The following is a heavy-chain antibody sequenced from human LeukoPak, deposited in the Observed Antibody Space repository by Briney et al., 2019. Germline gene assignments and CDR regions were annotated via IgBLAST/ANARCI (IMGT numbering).Heavy chain of an antibody. J-gene: IGHJ3*02. CDR3: ARAYYYDSGAFDI. CDR2: ISSSSSTI. CDR1: GFTFSSYS. D-gene: IGHD3-22*01. V-gene: IGHV3-48*01. Sequence: PGGSLRLSCAASGFTFSSYSMNWVRQAPGKGLEWVSYISSSSSTIYYADSVKGRFTISRDNGKNSLYLQMNSLRAEDTAVYYCARAYYYDSGAFDIWGQGTMVTVSS.